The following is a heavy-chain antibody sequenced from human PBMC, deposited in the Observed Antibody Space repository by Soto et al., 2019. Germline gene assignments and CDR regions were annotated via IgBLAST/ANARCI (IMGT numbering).Heavy chain of an antibody. CDR3: ARGSEEKLDAQEMWFDP. Sequence: SVKVSCKASGGTFSSYAISWVRQAPGQGLEWMGGIIPIFGTANYAQKFQGRVTITADESTSTAYMELSSLRSEDTAVYYCARGSEEKLDAQEMWFDPWGQGTLVTVSS. CDR1: GGTFSSYA. V-gene: IGHV1-69*13. CDR2: IIPIFGTA. J-gene: IGHJ5*02. D-gene: IGHD6-13*01.